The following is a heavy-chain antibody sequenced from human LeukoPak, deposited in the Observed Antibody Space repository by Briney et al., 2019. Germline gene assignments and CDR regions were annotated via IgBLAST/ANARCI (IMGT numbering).Heavy chain of an antibody. D-gene: IGHD2-2*01. CDR3: ASLIGAPVGFLAAAMALDDY. Sequence: ASVKVSCKASGYTFIAYYVHWVRQAPGQGLEWMGWINPNSGGTNYAQKFQGRVTMTRDTSISTAYMELSRLRSDDTAVYYCASLIGAPVGFLAAAMALDDYWGRGTLVTVSS. CDR1: GYTFIAYY. CDR2: INPNSGGT. V-gene: IGHV1-2*02. J-gene: IGHJ4*02.